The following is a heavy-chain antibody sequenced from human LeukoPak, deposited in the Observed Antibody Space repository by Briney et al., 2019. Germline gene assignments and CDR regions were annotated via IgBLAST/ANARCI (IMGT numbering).Heavy chain of an antibody. CDR2: ISAYNGNT. Sequence: ASVKVSCKASGYTFTSYGISWVRQAPGQGLEWMGWISAYNGNTNYAQKLQGRVTMTTDKSMSTAYMELRSLRSDDTAVYYCARTYYGDYEENYYMDVWGKGTTVTISS. J-gene: IGHJ6*03. CDR3: ARTYYGDYEENYYMDV. D-gene: IGHD4-17*01. CDR1: GYTFTSYG. V-gene: IGHV1-18*01.